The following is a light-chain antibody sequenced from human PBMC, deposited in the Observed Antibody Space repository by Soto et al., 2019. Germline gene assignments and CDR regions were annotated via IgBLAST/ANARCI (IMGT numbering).Light chain of an antibody. CDR2: EVS. CDR3: SSYAGSNFYV. J-gene: IGLJ1*01. CDR1: SSDVGGYNY. V-gene: IGLV2-8*01. Sequence: QSALTQPPSASGSPGQSVTISCTGTSSDVGGYNYVCWYQHHPGKAPKLMIYEVSKRPSGVPDRFSGSKSGNTASLTVSGLQAEDEADYYCSSYAGSNFYVFGTGTKVTVL.